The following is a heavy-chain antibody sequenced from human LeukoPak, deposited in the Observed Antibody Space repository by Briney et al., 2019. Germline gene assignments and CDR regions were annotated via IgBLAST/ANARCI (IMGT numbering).Heavy chain of an antibody. J-gene: IGHJ4*02. D-gene: IGHD1-26*01. CDR2: ISYDGSNK. CDR1: GFTFSSYG. V-gene: IGHV3-30*18. CDR3: AKWGSSYFDY. Sequence: GGSLRLSCAASGFTFSSYGMHWVRQAPGKGLEWVAVISYDGSNKYYADSVKGRFTISRDNSKNTLYLQMNSLRAEDTAVYYCAKWGSSYFDYWGQGTLVTVSS.